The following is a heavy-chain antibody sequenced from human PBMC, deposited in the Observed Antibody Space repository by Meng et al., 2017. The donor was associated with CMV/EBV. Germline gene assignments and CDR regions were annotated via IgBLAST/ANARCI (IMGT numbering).Heavy chain of an antibody. CDR1: GGTFSTFA. Sequence: QVLAVESAAEVKKPGSSVKVSCKTSGGTFSTFAISWVRQAPGEGLEWMGGIIPVFETANYAERFQDRVTITADDSTTTAYMELSSLRADDTALYFCARGGDSWYSDYWGQGTLVTVSS. J-gene: IGHJ4*02. V-gene: IGHV1-69*12. CDR2: IIPVFETA. D-gene: IGHD1-26*01. CDR3: ARGGDSWYSDY.